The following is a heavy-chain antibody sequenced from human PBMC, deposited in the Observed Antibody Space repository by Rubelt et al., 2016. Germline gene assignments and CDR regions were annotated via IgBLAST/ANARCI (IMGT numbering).Heavy chain of an antibody. CDR2: IYYSGST. V-gene: IGHV4-61*01. CDR3: AREVIQLGRPMDV. Sequence: QLQLQESGPRLVKPSETLSLTCTVSGGSVTSGRYYWSWIRHPPGKGLEWIGYIYYSGSTYYNPSLKSLVTIAVDTSKNQFSLKLSSVTAADTAVYYWAREVIQLGRPMDVWGQGTTVTVSS. CDR1: GGSVTSGRYY. D-gene: IGHD1-26*01. J-gene: IGHJ6*02.